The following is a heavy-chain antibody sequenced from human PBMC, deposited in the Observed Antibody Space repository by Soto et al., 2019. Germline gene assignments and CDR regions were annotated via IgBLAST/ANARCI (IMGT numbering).Heavy chain of an antibody. CDR2: IYYSGST. Sequence: SETLSLTCTVSGGSISSSSYYWGWIRQPPGKGLEWIGSIYYSGSTYYNPSLKSRVTISVDTSKNLFSLKLRSVTAADTAVYYCARDRYLPTYSSSSASFDYWGQGTLVTVSS. J-gene: IGHJ4*02. V-gene: IGHV4-39*07. CDR1: GGSISSSSYY. D-gene: IGHD6-6*01. CDR3: ARDRYLPTYSSSSASFDY.